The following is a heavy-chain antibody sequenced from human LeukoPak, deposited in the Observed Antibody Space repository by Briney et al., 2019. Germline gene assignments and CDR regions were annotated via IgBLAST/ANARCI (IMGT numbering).Heavy chain of an antibody. CDR1: GGSISSYY. CDR2: IYYSGST. Sequence: SETLSLTCTVSGGSISSYYWSWIRQPPGKGLEWIGCIYYSGSTNYNPSLKSRVTISVDTSKNQFSLKLSSVTAADTAVYYCAREGYDILTGYSGGLDYWGQGTLVTVSS. J-gene: IGHJ4*02. V-gene: IGHV4-59*01. D-gene: IGHD3-9*01. CDR3: AREGYDILTGYSGGLDY.